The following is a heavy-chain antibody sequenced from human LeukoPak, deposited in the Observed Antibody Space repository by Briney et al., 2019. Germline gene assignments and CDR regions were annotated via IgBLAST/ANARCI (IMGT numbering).Heavy chain of an antibody. CDR2: ISASGNTK. CDR3: AREGYYYFDY. CDR1: GFTFSSYA. J-gene: IGHJ4*02. V-gene: IGHV3-48*03. Sequence: GGSLRLSCAASGFTFSSYAVIWVRQAPGKGLEWVSYISASGNTKYYADSVKGRFTVSRDNAKNSLYLQMNSLRAEDTAVYYCAREGYYYFDYWGQGTLVTVSS. D-gene: IGHD1-1*01.